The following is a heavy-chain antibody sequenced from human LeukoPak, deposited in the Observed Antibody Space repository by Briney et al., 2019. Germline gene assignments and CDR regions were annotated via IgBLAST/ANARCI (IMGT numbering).Heavy chain of an antibody. V-gene: IGHV3-30*18. CDR2: ISYDGSNK. D-gene: IGHD1-20*01. Sequence: GGSLRLSCAASGFTFSSYGMHWVRQAPGKGLGWVAVISYDGSNKYYADSVKGRFTISRDNSKNTLYLQMNSLRAEDTAVYYCAKPYNWNGGDAFDIWGQGTMVTVSS. CDR1: GFTFSSYG. CDR3: AKPYNWNGGDAFDI. J-gene: IGHJ3*02.